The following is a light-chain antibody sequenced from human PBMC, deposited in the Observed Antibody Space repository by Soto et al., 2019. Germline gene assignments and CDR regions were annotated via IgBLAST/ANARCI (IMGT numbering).Light chain of an antibody. CDR3: HQYNNWPPRYT. V-gene: IGKV3-15*01. Sequence: DIVLTQSPATLSVSPGESATLSCRASQSVSRALAWYQQVPGQAPRLLIYDSSTRATGVPARFSGSGSGTQCTLTTSSLQSEDFAVYEFHQYNNWPPRYTFGQGTKLQI. CDR2: DSS. CDR1: QSVSRA. J-gene: IGKJ2*01.